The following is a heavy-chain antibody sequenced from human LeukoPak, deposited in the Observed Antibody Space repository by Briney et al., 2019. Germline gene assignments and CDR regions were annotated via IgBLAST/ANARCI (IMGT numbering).Heavy chain of an antibody. CDR1: GYTFTAYD. V-gene: IGHV1-8*01. CDR3: ARGEYSSSWYPFDY. J-gene: IGHJ4*02. D-gene: IGHD6-13*01. Sequence: VSVKVSCKTSGYTFTAYDLNWVRQAPGQGLEWMGWMKSNSGDTHFAQRFQGRVTMTRNTSISTAFMELSSLRSEDTAVYYCARGEYSSSWYPFDYWGQGSLVTVSS. CDR2: MKSNSGDT.